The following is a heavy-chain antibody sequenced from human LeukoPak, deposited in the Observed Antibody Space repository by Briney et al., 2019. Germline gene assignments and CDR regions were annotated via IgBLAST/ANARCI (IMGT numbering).Heavy chain of an antibody. J-gene: IGHJ4*02. D-gene: IGHD2-2*01. CDR3: ARAGTCSSTSCDGGIEY. CDR2: IWYDGSNK. CDR1: GFTFSSYG. Sequence: GRSLRLSCAASGFTFSSYGMHWVRQAPGKGLEWVAVIWYDGSNKYYADSVKGRFTISRDNSKNTLYLQMNSLRVEDTAVYYCARAGTCSSTSCDGGIEYWGQGTLVTVSS. V-gene: IGHV3-33*01.